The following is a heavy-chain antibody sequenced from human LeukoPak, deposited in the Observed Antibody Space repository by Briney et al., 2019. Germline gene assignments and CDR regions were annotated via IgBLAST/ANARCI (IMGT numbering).Heavy chain of an antibody. CDR3: ARAPLNHDAFDI. J-gene: IGHJ3*02. V-gene: IGHV3-53*01. CDR1: GFTVSSNY. Sequence: GGSLRLSCAASGFTVSSNYMSWVRHAPGKGLEWVSVIYSGGSTYYADSVKGRFTISRDNSKNTLYLQMNSLRAEDTAVYYCARAPLNHDAFDIWGQGTMVTVSS. CDR2: IYSGGST.